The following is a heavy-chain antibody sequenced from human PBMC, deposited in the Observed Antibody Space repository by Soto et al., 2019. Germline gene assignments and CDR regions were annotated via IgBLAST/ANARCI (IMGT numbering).Heavy chain of an antibody. Sequence: QVQLVQSGAEVKKPGSSVKVSCKASGGTFSSYAISWVRQAPGQGLEWMGGIIPIFGTANYAQKFQGRVTITADKSTSTAYMELSSLRSEDTVVYYCARDSVPAATSYYYGMDVWGQGTTVTVSS. CDR1: GGTFSSYA. CDR3: ARDSVPAATSYYYGMDV. CDR2: IIPIFGTA. J-gene: IGHJ6*02. D-gene: IGHD2-2*01. V-gene: IGHV1-69*06.